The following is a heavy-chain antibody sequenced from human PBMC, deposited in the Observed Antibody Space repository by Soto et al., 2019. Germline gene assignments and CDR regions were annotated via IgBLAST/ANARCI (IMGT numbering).Heavy chain of an antibody. D-gene: IGHD1-26*01. CDR2: ISSSSSTI. V-gene: IGHV3-48*01. CDR3: ASSVGATTFDY. Sequence: EVQLVXSGXXXXXXXXSLRLSCAASGFTFSSYSMNWVRQAPGKGLEWVSYISSSSSTIYYADSVKGRFTISRDNANNSLYRQMNSLRAEDSAVYYCASSVGATTFDYWGQGTLVTVSS. J-gene: IGHJ4*02. CDR1: GFTFSSYS.